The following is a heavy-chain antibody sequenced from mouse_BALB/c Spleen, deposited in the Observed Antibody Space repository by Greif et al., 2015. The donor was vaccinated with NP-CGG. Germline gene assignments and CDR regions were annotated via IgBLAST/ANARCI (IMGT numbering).Heavy chain of an antibody. CDR3: ASYYYGSSPFAY. CDR2: IDPANGNT. D-gene: IGHD1-1*01. CDR1: GFNIKDTY. Sequence: EVQLQQSGAELVKPGASVKLSCTASGFNIKDTYMHWVKQRPEQGLEWIGRIDPANGNTKYDPKFQGKATITADTSSNTAYLQLGSLTSEDTAVYYCASYYYGSSPFAYWGQGTLVTVSA. V-gene: IGHV14-3*02. J-gene: IGHJ3*01.